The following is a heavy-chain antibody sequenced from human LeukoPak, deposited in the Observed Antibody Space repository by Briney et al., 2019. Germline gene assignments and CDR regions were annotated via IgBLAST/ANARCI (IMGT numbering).Heavy chain of an antibody. CDR3: ARDLPYYYDSSGYYSSFDY. CDR2: INPNSGGT. Sequence: ASVKVSCKASGYTFTGYYMHWVRQAPGRGLEWMGWINPNSGGTNYAQKFQGRVTMTRDTSISTAYMELSRLRSDDTAVYYCARDLPYYYDSSGYYSSFDYWGQGTLVTVSS. CDR1: GYTFTGYY. V-gene: IGHV1-2*02. D-gene: IGHD3-22*01. J-gene: IGHJ4*02.